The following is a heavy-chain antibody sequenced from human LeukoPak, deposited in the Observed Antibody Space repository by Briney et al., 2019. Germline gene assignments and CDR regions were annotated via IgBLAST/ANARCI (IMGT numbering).Heavy chain of an antibody. CDR1: GFSFSLYA. CDR3: ARRGAGSGGLDY. J-gene: IGHJ4*02. Sequence: GGSLRLSCAAAGFSFSLYAMSWVRQAPGKGLEWVSTIIETGASPYYADSVRGRFTVSRDSSKNTFYLQMNSLRAEDTAIYYCARRGAGSGGLDYWGQGTLVTVSS. D-gene: IGHD6-19*01. CDR2: IIETGASP. V-gene: IGHV3-23*01.